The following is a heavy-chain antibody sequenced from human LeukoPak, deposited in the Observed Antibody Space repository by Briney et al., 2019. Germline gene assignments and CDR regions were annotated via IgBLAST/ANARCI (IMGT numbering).Heavy chain of an antibody. J-gene: IGHJ4*02. CDR3: AKDNSSGTVDY. CDR1: GFTFSSYG. D-gene: IGHD6-19*01. V-gene: IGHV3-30*18. Sequence: PGGSLRLSCAASGFTFSSYGMHWVRQAPGKGLEWVAVISYDGSNKYYADSVKGRFTISRDNSKNTLYLQMNSLRAEDTAVYYCAKDNSSGTVDYWGQGTLVTVSS. CDR2: ISYDGSNK.